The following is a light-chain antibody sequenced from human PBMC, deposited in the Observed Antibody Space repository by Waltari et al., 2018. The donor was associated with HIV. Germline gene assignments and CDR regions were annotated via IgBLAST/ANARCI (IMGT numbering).Light chain of an antibody. V-gene: IGLV2-14*01. J-gene: IGLJ2*01. CDR2: EVR. CDR3: SAYTTSSALV. CDR1: ISAVGGYNY. Sequence: QSALTQPASVSESPGQSITISCTGTISAVGGYNYVSWYQQHPGKAPKLGSYEVRSRPSGISNRFSGSKSGNTASQTISGLQAEDEADYYCSAYTTSSALVFGGGTNLTVL.